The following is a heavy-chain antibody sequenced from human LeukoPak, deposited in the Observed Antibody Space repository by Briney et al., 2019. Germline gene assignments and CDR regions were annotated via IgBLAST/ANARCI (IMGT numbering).Heavy chain of an antibody. CDR2: IYYSGST. CDR1: GGSISSSSYY. CDR3: ALVAATSDYYYYYYMDV. V-gene: IGHV4-39*01. Sequence: PSETLSLTCTVSGGSISSSSYYWGWIRQPPGKGLEWIGSIYYSGSTYYNPSLKSRVTISVDTSKNQFSLKLSSVTAADTAVYYCALVAATSDYYYYYYMDVWGKGTTVTVSS. J-gene: IGHJ6*03. D-gene: IGHD2-15*01.